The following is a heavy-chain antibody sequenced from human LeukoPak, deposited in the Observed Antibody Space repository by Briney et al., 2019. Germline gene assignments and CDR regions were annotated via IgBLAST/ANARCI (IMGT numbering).Heavy chain of an antibody. CDR1: GFTFSSYS. CDR2: ISSSSSYI. D-gene: IGHD6-19*01. V-gene: IGHV3-21*01. Sequence: GGSLRLSCAASGFTFSSYSMSWVRQAPGKGLEWVSSISSSSSYIYYADSVKGRFTISRDNAKNSLYLQMNSLRAEGTAVYYCATLRSKIAVAGTSAFDIWGQGTMVTVSS. J-gene: IGHJ3*02. CDR3: ATLRSKIAVAGTSAFDI.